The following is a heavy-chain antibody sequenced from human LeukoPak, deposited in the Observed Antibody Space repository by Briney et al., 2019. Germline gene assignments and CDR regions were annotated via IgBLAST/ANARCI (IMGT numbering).Heavy chain of an antibody. V-gene: IGHV4-39*01. Sequence: SETLSLTCTVSGGSISSSPYYWGWIRQPPGKGLEWIGSIYYSGTTHYNPSLESRVTISVDTSKNQFSLKLSSVTAADTAVYYCARQGPFLLVAIDYWGQGTLVTVSS. CDR1: GGSISSSPYY. J-gene: IGHJ4*02. CDR3: ARQGPFLLVAIDY. CDR2: IYYSGTT. D-gene: IGHD2-8*02.